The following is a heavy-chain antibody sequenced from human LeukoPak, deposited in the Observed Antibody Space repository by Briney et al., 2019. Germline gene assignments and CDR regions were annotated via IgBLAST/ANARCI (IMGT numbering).Heavy chain of an antibody. CDR3: AKDYYDSSGYHGSAGYFDY. J-gene: IGHJ4*02. V-gene: IGHV3-23*01. CDR2: ISGSDGTT. Sequence: GGSLRLSCAASGFTFSSYAMTWVRQAPGKGLEWVSSISGSDGTTYYADSVKGRFTISRDNSKNTLYLQMNSLRAEDTAVYYCAKDYYDSSGYHGSAGYFDYWGQGALVTVSS. D-gene: IGHD3-22*01. CDR1: GFTFSSYA.